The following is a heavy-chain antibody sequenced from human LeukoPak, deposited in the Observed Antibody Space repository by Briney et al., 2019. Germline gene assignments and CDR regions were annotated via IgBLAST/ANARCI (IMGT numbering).Heavy chain of an antibody. CDR1: GYTFTSYG. CDR2: ISAYNGNT. D-gene: IGHD2-2*02. Sequence: GASVKVSCKASGYTFTSYGISWVRQAPGQGLEWMGWISAYNGNTNYAQKLQGRVTMTTGTSTSTAYMELRSLRSDDTAVYYCARDSTYCSSTSCYTYNWFDPWGQGTLATVSS. CDR3: ARDSTYCSSTSCYTYNWFDP. J-gene: IGHJ5*02. V-gene: IGHV1-18*01.